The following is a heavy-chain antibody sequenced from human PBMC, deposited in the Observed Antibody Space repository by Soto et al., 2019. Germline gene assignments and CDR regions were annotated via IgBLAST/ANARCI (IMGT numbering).Heavy chain of an antibody. CDR1: GFTFSSYA. J-gene: IGHJ4*02. CDR2: ISYDGSNK. Sequence: PGGSLRLSCAASGFTFSSYAMHWVRQAPGKGLEWVAVISYDGSNKYYADSVKGRFTISRDNSKNTLYLQMNSLRAEDTAVYYCATDGVGATAFRGYFDYWGQGALVTVSS. CDR3: ATDGVGATAFRGYFDY. V-gene: IGHV3-30-3*01. D-gene: IGHD1-26*01.